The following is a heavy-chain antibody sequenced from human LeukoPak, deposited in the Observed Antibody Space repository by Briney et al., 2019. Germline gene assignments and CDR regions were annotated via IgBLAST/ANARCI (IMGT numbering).Heavy chain of an antibody. Sequence: GGSLRLSCAASGFTFSSYAMSWVRQAPGKGLEGVSVNSAGGSSTYYADSVKGRFTISRDNSKNTLYLQMNNLRVEDTAVYYCAKYGRDSSGWYRNYFDYWGQGILVTASS. CDR2: NSAGGSST. D-gene: IGHD6-19*01. V-gene: IGHV3-23*01. CDR1: GFTFSSYA. J-gene: IGHJ4*02. CDR3: AKYGRDSSGWYRNYFDY.